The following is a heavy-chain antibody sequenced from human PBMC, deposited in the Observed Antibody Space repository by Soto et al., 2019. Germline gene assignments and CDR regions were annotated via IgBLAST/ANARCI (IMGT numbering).Heavy chain of an antibody. V-gene: IGHV1-2*04. CDR1: GYSVTDYH. CDR2: INPKSGGT. J-gene: IGHJ6*02. CDR3: ARGHSTDCSNGVCSFFYNHEMDV. D-gene: IGHD2-8*01. Sequence: ASVKVSCKASGYSVTDYHIHWGRQAPGQGVEWLGRINPKSGGTSTAQKFQGWVTMTRDRSISTVYMELTRLRSDDTAVYFCARGHSTDCSNGVCSFFYNHEMDVWGQGTTVTVSS.